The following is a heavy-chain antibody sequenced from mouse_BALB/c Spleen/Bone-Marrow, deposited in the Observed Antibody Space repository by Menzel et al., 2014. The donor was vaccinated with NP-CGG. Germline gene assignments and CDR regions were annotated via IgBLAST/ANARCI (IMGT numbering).Heavy chain of an antibody. Sequence: EVKVVESGGVLVQPGGSLKLSCAASGFTFSSYDMSWVRQTPDKRLELVATINTNGGTTYYPDSVKGRFTISRDNAKSTLYLQMSSLKSADTAIYYRARNRYDWFAYWGQGTLVTVSA. CDR2: INTNGGTT. CDR1: GFTFSSYD. CDR3: ARNRYDWFAY. J-gene: IGHJ3*01. D-gene: IGHD2-14*01. V-gene: IGHV5-6-3*01.